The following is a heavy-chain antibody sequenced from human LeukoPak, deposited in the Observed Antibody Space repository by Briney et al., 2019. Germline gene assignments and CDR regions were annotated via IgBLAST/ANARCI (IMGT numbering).Heavy chain of an antibody. CDR3: AKGGDGYNYYFDY. Sequence: GSLRLSCAASGFTFSSYAMSWVRQAPGKGLEWVSAISGSGGSTYYADSVKGRFIISRDNSKNTLYLQVNSLRAEDTAVYYCAKGGDGYNYYFDYWGQETLVTVSS. J-gene: IGHJ4*02. CDR2: ISGSGGST. D-gene: IGHD5-24*01. V-gene: IGHV3-23*01. CDR1: GFTFSSYA.